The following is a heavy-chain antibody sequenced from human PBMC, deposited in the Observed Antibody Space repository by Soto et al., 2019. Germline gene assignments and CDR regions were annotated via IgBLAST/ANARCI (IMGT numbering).Heavy chain of an antibody. CDR1: GGSISSYY. J-gene: IGHJ5*02. V-gene: IGHV4-59*01. D-gene: IGHD2-21*01. CDR2: IYYSVST. CDR3: ASTLFPTTSPFDP. Sequence: SETLSLTCTVSGGSISSYYWSWIRQPPGKGLEWIGYIYYSVSTNYNPSLKSRVTISVDTSKNQFSLKLSSVTAADTAVYYCASTLFPTTSPFDPWGQGTLVTVSS.